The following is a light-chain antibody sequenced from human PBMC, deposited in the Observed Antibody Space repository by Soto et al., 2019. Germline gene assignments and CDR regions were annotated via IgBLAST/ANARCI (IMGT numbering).Light chain of an antibody. CDR3: QQYNNWPPLT. CDR1: QFVGSN. Sequence: EIVMTQSPATLSVSPGERATVSSRASQFVGSNLAWYQQKPGQAPRLLIYGASTRATGIPARFSGSGSGTEFTLTISSLQSEDFALYYCQQYNNWPPLTFGGGTKVEIK. V-gene: IGKV3-15*01. J-gene: IGKJ4*01. CDR2: GAS.